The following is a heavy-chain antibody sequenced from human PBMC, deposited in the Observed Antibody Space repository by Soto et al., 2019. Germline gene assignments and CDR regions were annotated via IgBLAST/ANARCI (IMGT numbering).Heavy chain of an antibody. D-gene: IGHD2-8*01. CDR2: INAGNGNT. CDR1: GYTFTKYG. Sequence: ASVKVSCKASGYTFTKYGMHWVRQAPGQRLEWMGWINAGNGNTKYSQKFQGRVTITRDTSASTAYMELSSLRSEDTAVYYCARPICTNGVCYFDYFDYWGQGTLVTVSS. V-gene: IGHV1-3*01. CDR3: ARPICTNGVCYFDYFDY. J-gene: IGHJ4*02.